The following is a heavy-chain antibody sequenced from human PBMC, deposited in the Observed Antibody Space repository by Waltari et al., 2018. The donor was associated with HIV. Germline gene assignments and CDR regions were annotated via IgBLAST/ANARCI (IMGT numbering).Heavy chain of an antibody. CDR2: ISRSGTI. Sequence: VQLVESGGDLVQPGGSLRLSCTAAGFIFSNYEMNWVRPAPGGGLELISYISRSGTIYYADSVMGQFIISRDNAKNSLYLDITSLRAEDTAVYYCSRTFEFWGQGTMVAVSS. J-gene: IGHJ3*01. CDR3: SRTFEF. CDR1: GFIFSNYE. V-gene: IGHV3-48*03.